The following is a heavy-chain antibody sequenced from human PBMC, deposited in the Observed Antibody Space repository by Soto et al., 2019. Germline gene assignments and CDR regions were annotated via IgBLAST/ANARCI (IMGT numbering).Heavy chain of an antibody. CDR3: ASQDYSRSTVASFVVNGYFDV. CDR2: IYHSGST. J-gene: IGHJ2*01. CDR1: GGSISSSKW. V-gene: IGHV4-4*02. D-gene: IGHD6-6*01. Sequence: QMQLQESGPGLVKPSGTLSLTCGVSGGSISSSKWWTWVRQPPGKGPEWIGEIYHSGSTTYNPSLPSRVTISLDKSTHRFSLTLTSVTAAATAVYSCASQDYSRSTVASFVVNGYFDVWGRGILVTVSS.